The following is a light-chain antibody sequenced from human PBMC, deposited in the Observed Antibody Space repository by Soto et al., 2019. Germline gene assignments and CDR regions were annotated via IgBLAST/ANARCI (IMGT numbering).Light chain of an antibody. CDR2: AAS. J-gene: IGKJ5*01. CDR1: QDIGDW. CDR3: QQRNVWPPVT. Sequence: DIQMTQSPSSVSASVGDRVSITCRASQDIGDWLAWYQQKPGKAPKLLVYAASSLQSGVPSRCSGSGSGTDFTLTIGSRQPEDSAVYYCQQRNVWPPVTFGQGTRLDIK. V-gene: IGKV1-12*01.